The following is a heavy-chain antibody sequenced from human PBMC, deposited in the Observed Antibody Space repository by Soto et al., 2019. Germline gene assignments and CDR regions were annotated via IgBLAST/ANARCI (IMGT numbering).Heavy chain of an antibody. V-gene: IGHV3-74*01. D-gene: IGHD6-13*01. CDR2: LNTDGSTT. J-gene: IGHJ3*01. Sequence: EVQLVESGGRLVQPGGSLRLSCAASGFTFSNYWMAWVRQAPGKGLVWVSRLNTDGSTTNYADSVRGRFTISRDNAKNTLYLQMNSLRVQDTALYYGERPRSTWSPFDAFDVWGQGTMVTVSS. CDR1: GFTFSNYW. CDR3: ERPRSTWSPFDAFDV.